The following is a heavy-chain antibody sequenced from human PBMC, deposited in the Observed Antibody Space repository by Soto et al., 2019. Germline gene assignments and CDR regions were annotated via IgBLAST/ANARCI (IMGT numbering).Heavy chain of an antibody. CDR1: GFSLSSSGVG. J-gene: IGHJ6*02. D-gene: IGHD6-25*01. V-gene: IGHV2-5*01. Sequence: SGPTLVNPTQTLTLTCTFSGFSLSSSGVGVGWIRQPPGKSLEWLTVLYFNGDRRRSPSLENRLTITKDTSKNQVILTMTNMDPVDTATYYCIYRRAAYDYHGLDVWGQGTTVTVSS. CDR3: IYRRAAYDYHGLDV. CDR2: LYFNGDR.